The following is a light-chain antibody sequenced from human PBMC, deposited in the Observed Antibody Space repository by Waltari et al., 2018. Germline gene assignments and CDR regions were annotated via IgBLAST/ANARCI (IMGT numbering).Light chain of an antibody. CDR3: CSYAGTTIYVL. V-gene: IGLV2-23*02. CDR1: SSALGNYNL. CDR2: EFT. Sequence: QSALTQPASVSGPPGQSIPISCTGASSALGNYNLFSWYQRRSGKAPKLMIYEFTKRPSGVSDRFSGSKSGNTASLTISALQAEDEADYYCCSYAGTTIYVLFGGGTKLTVL. J-gene: IGLJ2*01.